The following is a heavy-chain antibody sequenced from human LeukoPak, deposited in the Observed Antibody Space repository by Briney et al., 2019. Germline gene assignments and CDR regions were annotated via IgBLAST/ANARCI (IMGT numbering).Heavy chain of an antibody. CDR2: IYYSGST. D-gene: IGHD3-10*01. CDR3: ARELWFGELNP. J-gene: IGHJ5*02. CDR1: GDSISSTSYY. V-gene: IGHV4-39*07. Sequence: SETLSLTCTVSGDSISSTSYYWGWIRQPPGKGLEWIGSIYYSGSTYYNPSLKSRVTISVDTSKNQFSLKLSSVTAADTAVYYCARELWFGELNPWGQGTLVTVSS.